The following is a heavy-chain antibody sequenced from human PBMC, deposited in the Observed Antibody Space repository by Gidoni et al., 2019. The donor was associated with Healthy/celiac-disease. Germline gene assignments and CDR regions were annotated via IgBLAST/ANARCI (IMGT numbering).Heavy chain of an antibody. Sequence: QVQLVQSGAEVKKPGSSVKVSCMAYGGTFRSYAISWVLQAPGQGLEWMGGITPIFGTANYAQKFQGRVKITADEPTSTAYMELSSLRSEDTAVYYCARALDTGSDYWGQGTLVTVSS. CDR3: ARALDTGSDY. J-gene: IGHJ4*02. D-gene: IGHD1-1*01. CDR2: ITPIFGTA. CDR1: GGTFRSYA. V-gene: IGHV1-69*01.